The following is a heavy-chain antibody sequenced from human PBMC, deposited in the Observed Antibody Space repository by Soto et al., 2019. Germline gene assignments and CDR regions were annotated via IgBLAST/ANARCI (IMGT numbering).Heavy chain of an antibody. CDR1: GFTFDDYA. Sequence: EVQLVESGGGLVQPGRSLRLSCAASGFTFDDYAMHWVRQAPGKGLEWVSGISWNSGSIGYADSVKGRFTISRDNAKNSLYLQMNSLRAEDTALYYCAIDNSGGLANWGQGTLVTVSS. D-gene: IGHD1-26*01. CDR3: AIDNSGGLAN. V-gene: IGHV3-9*01. CDR2: ISWNSGSI. J-gene: IGHJ4*02.